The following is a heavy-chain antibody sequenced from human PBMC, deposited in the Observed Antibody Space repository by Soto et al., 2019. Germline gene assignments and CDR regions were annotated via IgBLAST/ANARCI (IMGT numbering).Heavy chain of an antibody. V-gene: IGHV3-33*01. CDR3: ARDNKVMFPHYYYGMDV. Sequence: QVQLVESGGGVVQPGRSLRLSCAASGFTFSSYGMHWVRQAPGKGLEWVAVIWYDGSNKYYADSVKGRFTISRDNSKNTLYLQMNSLRAEDTAVYYCARDNKVMFPHYYYGMDVWGQGTTVTVSS. D-gene: IGHD3-10*02. J-gene: IGHJ6*02. CDR1: GFTFSSYG. CDR2: IWYDGSNK.